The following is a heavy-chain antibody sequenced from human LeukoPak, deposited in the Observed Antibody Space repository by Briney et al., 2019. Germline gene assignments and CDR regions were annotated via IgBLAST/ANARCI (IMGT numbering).Heavy chain of an antibody. CDR3: ASVGKDYASGPGVY. CDR2: IYYSGST. V-gene: IGHV4-59*01. CDR1: SGSISSYY. J-gene: IGHJ4*02. D-gene: IGHD3-10*01. Sequence: SETLSLTCTVSSGSISSYYWGWIRQPPGKGLEWIGYIYYSGSTKYNPSLKSRVTISVDASKNQFSLKLSSVAAADTAVYYCASVGKDYASGPGVYWGQGTLVTVSS.